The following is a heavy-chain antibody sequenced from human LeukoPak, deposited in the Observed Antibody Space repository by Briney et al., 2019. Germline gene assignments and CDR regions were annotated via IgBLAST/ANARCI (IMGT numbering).Heavy chain of an antibody. J-gene: IGHJ6*03. D-gene: IGHD6-6*01. CDR1: GFTFSSYW. CDR3: AREGSSVVWYYYYYYMDV. Sequence: PGGSLRLSCAASGFTFSSYWMSWVRQAPGKGLEWVANIKQDGSEKYYVDPVKGRFTISRGNAKNSLYLQMNSLRAEDTAVYYCAREGSSVVWYYYYYYMDVWGKGTTVTVSS. CDR2: IKQDGSEK. V-gene: IGHV3-7*01.